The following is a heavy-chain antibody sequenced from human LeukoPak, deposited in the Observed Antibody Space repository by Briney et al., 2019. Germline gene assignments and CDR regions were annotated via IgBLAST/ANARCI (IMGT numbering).Heavy chain of an antibody. J-gene: IGHJ4*02. CDR3: ARDPQYCSGGSCYSFDY. Sequence: GGSLRLSCAASGFTFSTYSMNWVRQAPGKGLEWVSSIISSSSYIYYADSVKGRFTISRDNAKNSLYLQKNSLRAEDTAVYYCARDPQYCSGGSCYSFDYWGQGTLVTVSS. CDR2: IISSSSYI. V-gene: IGHV3-21*01. CDR1: GFTFSTYS. D-gene: IGHD2-15*01.